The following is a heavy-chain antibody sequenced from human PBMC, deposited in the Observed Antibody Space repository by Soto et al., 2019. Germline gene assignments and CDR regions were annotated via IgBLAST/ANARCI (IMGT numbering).Heavy chain of an antibody. J-gene: IGHJ5*02. CDR2: IYYSGST. CDR3: ARAASSCCYSPWFHP. Sequence: SETLSLTCTVSGGSVSSGSYYWSWIRQPPGKGLEWIGYIYYSGSTNYNPSLKSRVTISVDTSKNQFSLKLSSVTAADTAVYYCARAASSCCYSPWFHPRCQGTLVTVSS. CDR1: GGSVSSGSYY. V-gene: IGHV4-61*01. D-gene: IGHD6-19*01.